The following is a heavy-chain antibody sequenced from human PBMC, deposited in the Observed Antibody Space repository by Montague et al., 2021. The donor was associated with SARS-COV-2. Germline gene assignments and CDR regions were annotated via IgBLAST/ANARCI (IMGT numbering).Heavy chain of an antibody. CDR2: TYYRSKWYN. D-gene: IGHD1-26*01. CDR3: ARTSASSDY. J-gene: IGHJ4*02. Sequence: CAISGDSDSMNGAARNWKRQSPSIRFERLGRTYYRSKWYNDYAVSVKSRITINPDTSRNQISLQLNSVTPEDTAVYYCARTSASSDYWGQGTLVTVSS. CDR1: GDSDSMNGAA. V-gene: IGHV6-1*01.